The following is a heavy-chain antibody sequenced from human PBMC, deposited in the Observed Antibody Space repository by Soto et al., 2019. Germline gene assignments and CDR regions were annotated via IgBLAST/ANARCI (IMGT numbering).Heavy chain of an antibody. Sequence: QVQLQESGPGLVKPSETLSLTCTVSGGSVSSGSHYWSWIRQPPGKRLEWVGYVYYSGSTNYNPSLQSRVTISVDTSKNQFSLKLNSVTAADTAVYYCARGHDFWSGFSFFGYWGQGTLVTVS. CDR1: GGSVSSGSHY. J-gene: IGHJ4*02. D-gene: IGHD3-3*01. V-gene: IGHV4-61*01. CDR2: VYYSGST. CDR3: ARGHDFWSGFSFFGY.